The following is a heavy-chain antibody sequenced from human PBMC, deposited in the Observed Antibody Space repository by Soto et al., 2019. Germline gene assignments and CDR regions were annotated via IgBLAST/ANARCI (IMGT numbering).Heavy chain of an antibody. CDR2: ISSSSTYI. J-gene: IGHJ5*01. D-gene: IGHD3-10*01. Sequence: EVQLVESGGGLVKPGGSLRLSCAASGFTFTSHTMNWVRQAPGKGLEWVSSISSSSTYIYYADSVKGRFTISRDNAKNSLYLQMSSLRAEDTAVYYCAREENYYYGSESNLNWFDSWGQGTLVTVSS. CDR3: AREENYYYGSESNLNWFDS. V-gene: IGHV3-21*01. CDR1: GFTFTSHT.